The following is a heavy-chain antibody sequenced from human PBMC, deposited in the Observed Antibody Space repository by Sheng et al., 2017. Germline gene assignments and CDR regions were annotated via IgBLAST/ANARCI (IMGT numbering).Heavy chain of an antibody. J-gene: IGHJ4*02. CDR3: ARGDYDFWSGYCSH. D-gene: IGHD3-3*01. CDR1: GFTFSSYS. CDR2: ISSSSSTI. V-gene: IGHV3-48*01. Sequence: EVQLVESGGGLVQPGGSLRLSCAASGFTFSSYSMNWVRQAPGKGLEWVSYISSSSSTIYYADSVKGRFTISRDNAKNSLYLQMNSLRAEDTAVYYCARGDYDFWSGYCSHWGQGTLVTVSS.